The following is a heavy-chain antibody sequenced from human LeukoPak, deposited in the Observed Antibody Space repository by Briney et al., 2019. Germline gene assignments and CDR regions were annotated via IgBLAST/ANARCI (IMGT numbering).Heavy chain of an antibody. CDR2: ISGSGGST. J-gene: IGHJ4*02. Sequence: GGSLRLSCAASGFTFSSYAMSWVRQAPGKGLEWVSAISGSGGSTYYADSVKGRFTISRDNSKNTLYLQMNSLRAEDTAVYYCAKVLVLVSANRYYFDYWGQGTLVTVSS. V-gene: IGHV3-23*01. CDR3: AKVLVLVSANRYYFDY. CDR1: GFTFSSYA. D-gene: IGHD2-15*01.